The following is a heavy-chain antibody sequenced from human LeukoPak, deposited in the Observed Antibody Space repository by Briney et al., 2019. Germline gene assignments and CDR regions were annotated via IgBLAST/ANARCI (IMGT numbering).Heavy chain of an antibody. CDR1: GFTLSTYA. Sequence: QTGGSLRLSCAASGFTLSTYAMSWVRQTPGKGLEWVAATSSSDAGTYHADSVRGRFTISRDNSKNTLYLQMNILRAEDAAVYFCAKAPVTSCRGAYCYPFDSWGQGTLVTVSS. CDR3: AKAPVTSCRGAYCYPFDS. V-gene: IGHV3-23*01. CDR2: TSSSDAGT. D-gene: IGHD2-21*01. J-gene: IGHJ4*02.